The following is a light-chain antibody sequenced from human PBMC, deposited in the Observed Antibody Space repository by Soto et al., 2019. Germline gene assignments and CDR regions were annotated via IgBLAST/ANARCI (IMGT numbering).Light chain of an antibody. V-gene: IGKV1-33*01. CDR3: QQYDNPRLP. CDR1: QDISNY. CDR2: DAS. Sequence: DIQMTQSPSSLSASVGDRVTITCQASQDISNYLNWYQQKPGKAPKLLIYDASNLETGVPSRFSGSGSGTDFTFTISSLQPEDIATYYCQQYDNPRLPFGGGPKVDIK. J-gene: IGKJ4*01.